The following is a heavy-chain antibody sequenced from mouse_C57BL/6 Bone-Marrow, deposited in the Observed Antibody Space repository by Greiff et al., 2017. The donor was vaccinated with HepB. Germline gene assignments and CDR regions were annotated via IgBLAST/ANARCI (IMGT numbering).Heavy chain of an antibody. J-gene: IGHJ4*01. Sequence: QVQLQQSDAELVKPGASVKISCKVSGYTFTDHTIHWMKQRPEQGLEWIGYIYPRDGSTNYNEKFKSKATLTVDKSSSTAYMQLSSLTSEDSAVYYCARGGDGDAMDYWGQGTSVTVSS. D-gene: IGHD3-3*01. CDR3: ARGGDGDAMDY. CDR1: GYTFTDHT. V-gene: IGHV1-78*01. CDR2: IYPRDGST.